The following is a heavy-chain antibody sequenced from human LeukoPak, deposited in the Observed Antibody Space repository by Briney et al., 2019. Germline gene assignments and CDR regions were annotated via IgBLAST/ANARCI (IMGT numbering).Heavy chain of an antibody. CDR2: IYYSGST. D-gene: IGHD6-13*01. Sequence: SETLSLTCTVSGGSISSSSYYWGWIRQPPGKGLEWIGSIYYSGSTYYNPSLKSRVTISVDTSKNQFSLKLSSVTAADPAVYYCARHSSPLNYFDYWGQGTLVTVSS. V-gene: IGHV4-39*01. CDR3: ARHSSPLNYFDY. CDR1: GGSISSSSYY. J-gene: IGHJ4*02.